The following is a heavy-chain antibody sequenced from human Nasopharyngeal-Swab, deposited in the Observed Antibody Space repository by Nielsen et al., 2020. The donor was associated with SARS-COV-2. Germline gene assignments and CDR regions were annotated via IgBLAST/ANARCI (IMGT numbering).Heavy chain of an antibody. Sequence: SVQVPRNASGVSFSSYAISWVRQAPGQGLDWTGGIIPIFGTANYAQKFQGRVTITADESTSTAYMELSSLRSEDTAVYCCAREGDRWADWGQGTLVPVS. D-gene: IGHD3-16*01. CDR1: GVSFSSYA. J-gene: IGHJ4*02. V-gene: IGHV1-69*13. CDR2: IIPIFGTA. CDR3: AREGDRWAD.